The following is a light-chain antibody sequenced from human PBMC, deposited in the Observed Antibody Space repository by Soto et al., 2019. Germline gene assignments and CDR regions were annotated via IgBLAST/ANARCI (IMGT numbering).Light chain of an antibody. Sequence: DIVMTQSPLYLPVTPGEPASISCISSQSLLYINGYNYVVWYVQTPGQSPQLLVCMGSDRASGVPDRFSGSGSGTNFTLKISRVEAEDVGIYYCMQALQTPPAFGQGTKVEIK. J-gene: IGKJ1*01. V-gene: IGKV2-28*01. CDR2: MGS. CDR3: MQALQTPPA. CDR1: QSLLYINGYNY.